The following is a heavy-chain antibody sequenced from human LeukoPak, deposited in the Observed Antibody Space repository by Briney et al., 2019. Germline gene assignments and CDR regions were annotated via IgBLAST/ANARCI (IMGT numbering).Heavy chain of an antibody. Sequence: GGSLRLSCAASGFTFTSYAMTWVRQAPGKEPEWLSTISASGANTYYADSVKGRFTISRDNSKNTLYLQMNSLGAEDTAIYYCASYTCCGSRYFDYWGQGTLVTVSS. CDR1: GFTFTSYA. CDR3: ASYTCCGSRYFDY. D-gene: IGHD3-16*02. V-gene: IGHV3-23*01. CDR2: ISASGANT. J-gene: IGHJ4*02.